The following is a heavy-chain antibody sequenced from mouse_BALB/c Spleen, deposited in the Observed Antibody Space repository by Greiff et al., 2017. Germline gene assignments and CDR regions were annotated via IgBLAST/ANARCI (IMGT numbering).Heavy chain of an antibody. CDR3: TSYYGYTWCAY. J-gene: IGHJ3*01. CDR2: INPSNGGT. Sequence: QVQLQQSGADLVKPGASVKLSCKASGFTFTSYYMYWVKQRPGQGLEWIGEINPSNGGTNFNEKFKSKATLTVDKSSSTAYMQLSSLTSEDSAVYYCTSYYGYTWCAYWGQGTLVTVSA. D-gene: IGHD1-2*01. V-gene: IGHV1S16*01. CDR1: GFTFTSYY.